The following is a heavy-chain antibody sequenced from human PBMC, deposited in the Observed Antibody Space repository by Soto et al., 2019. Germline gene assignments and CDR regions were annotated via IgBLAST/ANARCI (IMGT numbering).Heavy chain of an antibody. D-gene: IGHD3-22*01. J-gene: IGHJ4*02. CDR3: ATKPLLPGPFGY. V-gene: IGHV3-23*01. CDR1: GLTFSSYA. Sequence: EVQLLESGGDLVQPGGSLRLSCAASGLTFSSYAMSWVRQAPGKGLEWVSGISGSGDRTDYADSVKGRFTISRDNSKSTLSLHMSSLRADDTAVYYCATKPLLPGPFGYWGQGTLVTVSS. CDR2: ISGSGDRT.